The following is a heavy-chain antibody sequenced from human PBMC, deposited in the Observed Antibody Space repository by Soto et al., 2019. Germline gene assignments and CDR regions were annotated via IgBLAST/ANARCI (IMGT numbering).Heavy chain of an antibody. D-gene: IGHD6-13*01. CDR2: IYYSGST. J-gene: IGHJ5*02. V-gene: IGHV4-59*01. CDR3: ARARCSRETNCFDP. Sequence: PSETLSLTGTVSGGSISSYYWSWVRQPPGKGLEWIGYIYYSGSTNYNPSLKSRVTISVDTSKNQFSLKLCSVTAADTAVYYCARARCSRETNCFDPWGQGPLVTVS. CDR1: GGSISSYY.